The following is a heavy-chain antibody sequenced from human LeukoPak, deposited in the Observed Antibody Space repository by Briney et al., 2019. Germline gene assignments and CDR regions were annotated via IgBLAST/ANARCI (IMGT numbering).Heavy chain of an antibody. D-gene: IGHD6-13*01. Sequence: SETLSLTCTVSGGSISSYYWSWIRQPPGKGLEWIGYIYYSGSTNYNPSLKSRVTISVDTSKNHFSLKLSSVTAADTAVYYCARGPGVAAAVDEGHSYYYYGMDVWGQGTTVTVSS. CDR3: ARGPGVAAAVDEGHSYYYYGMDV. J-gene: IGHJ6*02. CDR1: GGSISSYY. CDR2: IYYSGST. V-gene: IGHV4-59*01.